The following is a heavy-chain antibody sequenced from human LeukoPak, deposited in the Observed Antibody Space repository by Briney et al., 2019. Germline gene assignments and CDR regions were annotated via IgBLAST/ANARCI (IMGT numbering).Heavy chain of an antibody. V-gene: IGHV3-48*03. J-gene: IGHJ6*03. Sequence: GGSLRLSCAASGFTFSSYEMNWVRQAQGKGLEWVSYISRSGSTIYYADSVKGRFTISRDNAKNSLYLQMNSLTAEDTAVYYCARDPSQQGYYYYYYMDVWGKGTTVTVSS. CDR1: GFTFSSYE. CDR3: ARDPSQQGYYYYYYMDV. CDR2: ISRSGSTI.